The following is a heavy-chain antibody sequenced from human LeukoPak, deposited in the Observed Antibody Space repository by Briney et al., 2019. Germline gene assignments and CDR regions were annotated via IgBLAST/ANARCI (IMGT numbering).Heavy chain of an antibody. CDR2: INPSGGST. V-gene: IGHV1-46*01. D-gene: IGHD3-10*01. CDR3: ARVAMVRRTQIFYYYYGMDV. J-gene: IGHJ6*02. Sequence: ASVKVSCKASGYTFTSYYMHWVRQAPGQGLEWMGIINPSGGSTGYAQKFQGRVTMTRDTSTSTVYMELSSLRSEDTAVYYCARVAMVRRTQIFYYYYGMDVWGQGTTVTVSS. CDR1: GYTFTSYY.